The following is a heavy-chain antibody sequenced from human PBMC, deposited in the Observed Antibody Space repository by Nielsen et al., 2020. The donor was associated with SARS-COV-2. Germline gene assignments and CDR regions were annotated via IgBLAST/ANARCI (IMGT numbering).Heavy chain of an antibody. J-gene: IGHJ4*02. CDR1: GHSFTSYW. D-gene: IGHD5-12*01. Sequence: GESLKISCKDSGHSFTSYWISWVRQMPGKGLEWMGRIDPSDSFTSYSPSLQGHVTISDDRSISTAYLHWSRLSDSDTAIYYCARHHVDIVASFDYWGPGTLVTVSS. CDR2: IDPSDSFT. V-gene: IGHV5-10-1*01. CDR3: ARHHVDIVASFDY.